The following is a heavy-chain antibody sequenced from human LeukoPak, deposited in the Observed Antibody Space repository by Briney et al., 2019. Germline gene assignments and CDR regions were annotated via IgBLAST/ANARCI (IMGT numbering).Heavy chain of an antibody. CDR1: GFTFSSYW. CDR2: ISNDGTTT. CDR3: AKMTAPAY. D-gene: IGHD5-18*01. V-gene: IGHV3-74*01. Sequence: GSLRLSCAASGFTFSSYWMHWVRQAPGKGLVWVSRISNDGTTTTYADSVKGRFTISRDNAKNTLYLQMNSLRVEDTAIYYCAKMTAPAYWGQGALVTVSS. J-gene: IGHJ4*02.